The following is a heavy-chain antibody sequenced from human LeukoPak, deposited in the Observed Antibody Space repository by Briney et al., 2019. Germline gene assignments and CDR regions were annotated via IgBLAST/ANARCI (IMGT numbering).Heavy chain of an antibody. CDR2: IRSMAYGATT. V-gene: IGHV3-15*01. CDR3: TTDPRWELVPADY. Sequence: PGGSLRLSCAASGFTFTNAWMSWVRRAPGKGLEWVGRIRSMAYGATTDYAAPVKGRFSISRDDSKTTLYLQMDSLKTEDTAVYYCTTDPRWELVPADYWGQGTLVIVSS. D-gene: IGHD1-26*01. CDR1: GFTFTNAW. J-gene: IGHJ4*02.